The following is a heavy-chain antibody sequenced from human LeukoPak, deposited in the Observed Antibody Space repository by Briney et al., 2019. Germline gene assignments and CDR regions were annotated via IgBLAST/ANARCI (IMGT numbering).Heavy chain of an antibody. CDR2: IIPILGIA. V-gene: IGHV1-69*04. CDR1: GGTFSSYA. J-gene: IGHJ6*02. D-gene: IGHD3-9*01. CDR3: ARGDDILTGYFYYYGMDV. Sequence: SVKVSCKAPGGTFSSYAISWVRQAPGQGLEWMGRIIPILGIANYAQKFQGRVTITAGKSTSTAYMELSSLRSEDTAVYYCARGDDILTGYFYYYGMDVWGQGTTVTVSS.